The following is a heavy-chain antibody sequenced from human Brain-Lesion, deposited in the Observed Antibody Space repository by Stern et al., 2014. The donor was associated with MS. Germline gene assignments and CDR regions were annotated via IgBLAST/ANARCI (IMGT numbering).Heavy chain of an antibody. V-gene: IGHV4-39*01. Sequence: VQLQESGPGLVKPSETLSLTCTVSGGSISSSSYYWGWIRQPPGKGLEWIGSIYLSGSTYYNSSIKSRLTLSVDTAHNQFSLKLSSVAAADTAVYYCARGTYYYDSDWGQGTLVTVSS. J-gene: IGHJ4*02. CDR3: ARGTYYYDSD. CDR2: IYLSGST. CDR1: GGSISSSSYY. D-gene: IGHD3-22*01.